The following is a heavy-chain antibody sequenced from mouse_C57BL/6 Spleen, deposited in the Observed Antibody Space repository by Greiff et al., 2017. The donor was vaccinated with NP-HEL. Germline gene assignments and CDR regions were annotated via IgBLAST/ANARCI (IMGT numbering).Heavy chain of an antibody. V-gene: IGHV1-82*01. CDR1: GYAFSSSW. J-gene: IGHJ2*01. D-gene: IGHD3-2*02. Sequence: VQLVESGPELVKPGASVKISCKASGYAFSSSWMNWVKQRPGKGLEWIGRIYPGDGDTNYNGKFKGKATLTADKSSSTAYMQLRSLPSEDSAFYFAARDVAAQVVFDYWGQGTTLTVSS. CDR3: ARDVAAQVVFDY. CDR2: IYPGDGDT.